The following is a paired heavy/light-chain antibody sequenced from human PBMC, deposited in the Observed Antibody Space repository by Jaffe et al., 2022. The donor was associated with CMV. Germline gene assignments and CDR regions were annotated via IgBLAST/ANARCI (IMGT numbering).Light chain of an antibody. CDR1: QNLVHSDGDTY. CDR2: SVS. Sequence: MTQSPLSLPVTLGQPASISCRSSQNLVHSDGDTYLSWFHQRPGQSPRRLIYSVSNRDSGVPDRFSGSGSGTDFTLKISRVEAEDIGVYYCMQGTHWPRTFGQGTKLEIK. V-gene: IGKV2-30*02. J-gene: IGKJ2*01. CDR3: MQGTHWPRT.
Heavy chain of an antibody. V-gene: IGHV5-51*01. Sequence: EVQLVQSGAEVKKPGESLKISCKGSGYSFTTYWIGWVRQMPGKGLEWMGIIYPGDSDTRYSPSFQGQVTISADKSTSTAYLQWITLKASDTAMYYCARSPPTAGTQPDYWGQGTLVTVSS. D-gene: IGHD1-1*01. J-gene: IGHJ4*02. CDR2: IYPGDSDT. CDR3: ARSPPTAGTQPDY. CDR1: GYSFTTYW.